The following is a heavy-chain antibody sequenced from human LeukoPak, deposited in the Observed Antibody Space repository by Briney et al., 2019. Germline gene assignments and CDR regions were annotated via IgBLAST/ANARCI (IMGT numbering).Heavy chain of an antibody. CDR1: GGSISSYY. Sequence: SETLSLTCTVSGGSISSYYWSWIRQPPGKGLEWIGYIYHSGSTNYNPSLKSRVTISVDTSKNLFSLKLSSVTAADTAVYYCALIGGNYYYGMDVWGQGTTVTVSS. CDR2: IYHSGST. CDR3: ALIGGNYYYGMDV. D-gene: IGHD3-3*01. V-gene: IGHV4-59*01. J-gene: IGHJ6*02.